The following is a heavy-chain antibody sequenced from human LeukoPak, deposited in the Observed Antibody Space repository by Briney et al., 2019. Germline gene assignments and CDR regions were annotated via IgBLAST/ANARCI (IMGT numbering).Heavy chain of an antibody. V-gene: IGHV3-30*02. Sequence: GGSLRLSCAESGFTFSSYGMHWVRQAPGKGLEWVAFIRYDGSNKYYADSVKGRFTISRDNSKNTLYLQMNSLRAEDTAVYYCAKDLMATTTYYFDYWGQGTLVTVSS. CDR3: AKDLMATTTYYFDY. D-gene: IGHD5-24*01. CDR2: IRYDGSNK. CDR1: GFTFSSYG. J-gene: IGHJ4*02.